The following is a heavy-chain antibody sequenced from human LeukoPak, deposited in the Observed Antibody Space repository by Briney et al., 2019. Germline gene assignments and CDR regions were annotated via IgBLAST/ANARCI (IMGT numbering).Heavy chain of an antibody. Sequence: GGSLRLSCAASGFTFSSYGMHWVRQAPGKGLEWVAVISYDGSNKYYADSVKGRFTISRDNSKNTLYLQMNSLRAEDTAVYYCAQGTKGYSGSGTYYLSRDHFISRWGQGTLVTVSS. J-gene: IGHJ4*02. D-gene: IGHD3-10*01. V-gene: IGHV3-30*18. CDR3: AQGTKGYSGSGTYYLSRDHFISR. CDR1: GFTFSSYG. CDR2: ISYDGSNK.